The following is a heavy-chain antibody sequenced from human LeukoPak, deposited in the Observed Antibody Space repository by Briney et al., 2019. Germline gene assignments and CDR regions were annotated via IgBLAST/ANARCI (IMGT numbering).Heavy chain of an antibody. J-gene: IGHJ4*02. CDR3: ARGLYSSGWALFDY. D-gene: IGHD6-19*01. CDR1: GGSVSSGSYY. CDR2: IYYSGST. V-gene: IGHV4-61*01. Sequence: SETLSLTCTVSGGSVSSGSYYWSWIRQPPGKGLEWIGYIYYSGSTNYNPSLNSRVTISVDTSKNQFSLKLSSVTAADTAVYYCARGLYSSGWALFDYWGQGTLVTVSS.